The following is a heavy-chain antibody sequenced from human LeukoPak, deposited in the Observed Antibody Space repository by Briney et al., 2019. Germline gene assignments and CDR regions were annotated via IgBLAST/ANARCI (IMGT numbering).Heavy chain of an antibody. J-gene: IGHJ6*03. D-gene: IGHD6-19*01. CDR1: GSTFNNYW. Sequence: GGSLRLSCAASGSTFNNYWMIWVRQAPGMGLEWVANKKQDGSEKHYVDSVKGGFTISRDIAKNSLYLQMNSLRAEDTAVYYCARDRPQQWLVRGQRGYYYYMDVWGKGTTVTVSS. CDR3: ARDRPQQWLVRGQRGYYYYMDV. CDR2: KKQDGSEK. V-gene: IGHV3-7*01.